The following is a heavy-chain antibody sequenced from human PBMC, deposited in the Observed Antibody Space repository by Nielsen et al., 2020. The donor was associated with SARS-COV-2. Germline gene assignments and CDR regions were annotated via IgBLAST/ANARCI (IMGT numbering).Heavy chain of an antibody. CDR3: AREAYEFWTGSMYYFDY. CDR2: ITSTSSI. V-gene: IGHV3-48*02. Sequence: GESLKISCAASEFTFSKYNIHWVRQAPGRGLEWISYITSTSSISYADSVKGRFTVSRDSAQKSVYLQMNSLRDEDTAVYYCAREAYEFWTGSMYYFDYWGQGTLVTVSS. D-gene: IGHD3-3*01. J-gene: IGHJ4*02. CDR1: EFTFSKYN.